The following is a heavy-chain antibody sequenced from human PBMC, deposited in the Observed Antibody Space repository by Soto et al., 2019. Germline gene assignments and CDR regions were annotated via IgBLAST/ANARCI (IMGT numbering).Heavy chain of an antibody. J-gene: IGHJ5*02. CDR2: IYHSGST. CDR3: ARGPYSSSSEDA. Sequence: SSETLSLTCAVSGGSVSSEGYYWSWIRQPPGKGLEWIGYIYHSGSTNYNPSLESRVTLSVDTSKNQFSLKLSSVTAADTAVYYCARGPYSSSSEDAWGQGTLVTVSS. V-gene: IGHV4-61*08. D-gene: IGHD6-13*01. CDR1: GGSVSSEGYY.